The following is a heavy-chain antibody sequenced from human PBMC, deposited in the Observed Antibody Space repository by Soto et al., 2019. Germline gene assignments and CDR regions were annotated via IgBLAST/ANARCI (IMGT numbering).Heavy chain of an antibody. CDR1: GFTFSTYS. J-gene: IGHJ4*02. Sequence: EVQLVESGGGLVKPGGSLRLSCAASGFTFSTYSMNWVRQAPGKGLEWVSSISGSGRYIYYADSVKGRFTISRDNAENSLHLQMNGLRAEDMAVYYCARVGGGVVVVPGVNRADYWGQGTLVTVSS. CDR2: ISGSGRYI. D-gene: IGHD2-2*01. V-gene: IGHV3-21*01. CDR3: ARVGGGVVVVPGVNRADY.